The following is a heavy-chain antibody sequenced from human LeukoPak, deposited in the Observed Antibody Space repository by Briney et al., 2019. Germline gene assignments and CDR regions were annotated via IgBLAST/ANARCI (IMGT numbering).Heavy chain of an antibody. J-gene: IGHJ4*02. CDR3: ARDVYPGVY. CDR2: INPSGGST. CDR1: GYTFTNYY. D-gene: IGHD3-10*01. Sequence: GASVKVSCKASGYTFTNYYMHWVRQAPGQGLEWMGIINPSGGSTSYAQKFQGRVITTRDTSTSTVYMELSSLRSEDTAVYYCARDVYPGVYWGQGTLVTVSS. V-gene: IGHV1-46*01.